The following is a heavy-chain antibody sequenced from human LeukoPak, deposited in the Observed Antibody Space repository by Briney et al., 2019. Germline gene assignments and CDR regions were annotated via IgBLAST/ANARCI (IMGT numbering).Heavy chain of an antibody. Sequence: GGSLRLSCAASGFIVGYNFMTWVRQAPGKGLEWVSVIYSSGSTYYADSLKGRFTISRDNSKNTLYLQMNSLRVEDTAVYYCAREKGDGFNLAWGQGTLVTVSS. CDR3: AREKGDGFNLA. CDR1: GFIVGYNF. CDR2: IYSSGST. J-gene: IGHJ5*02. D-gene: IGHD5-24*01. V-gene: IGHV3-66*01.